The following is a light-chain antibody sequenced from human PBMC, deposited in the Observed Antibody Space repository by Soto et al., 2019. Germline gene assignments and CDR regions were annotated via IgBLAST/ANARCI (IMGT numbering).Light chain of an antibody. CDR3: PSYDVSLSAWV. V-gene: IGLV1-40*01. CDR2: ADN. Sequence: QSALTQPPSVSGAPGQTVSISCTGSSSNLGTGYDVHWYQQFPGRAPKLLIYADNKRPSGVPNRISGSKSGTSASLAMAGLQAEDEANYYCPSYDVSLSAWVFGGGTKLTVL. J-gene: IGLJ3*02. CDR1: SSNLGTGYD.